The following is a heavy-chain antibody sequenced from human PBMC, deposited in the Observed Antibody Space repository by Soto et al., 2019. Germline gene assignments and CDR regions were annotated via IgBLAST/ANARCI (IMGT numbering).Heavy chain of an antibody. CDR2: ISTYNGNT. D-gene: IGHD1-26*01. J-gene: IGHJ4*02. CDR3: ARASREKYCDY. CDR1: GYTFTTSG. Sequence: QVHLVQSGGEVKEPGASVKVSCKASGYTFTTSGITWVRQAPGQGLEWMGWISTYNGNTNYAQKFQNRVTMTTDTSTTTDYMELRNLRSDDTAVYYCARASREKYCDYWGQGTLVTVSS. V-gene: IGHV1-18*01.